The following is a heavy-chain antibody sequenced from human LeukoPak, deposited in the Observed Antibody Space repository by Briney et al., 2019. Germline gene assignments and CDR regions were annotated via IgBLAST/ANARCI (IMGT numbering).Heavy chain of an antibody. J-gene: IGHJ4*02. CDR1: GGSINSYY. CDR2: MSYSGIT. D-gene: IGHD5-18*01. CDR3: ARHSSYGVSSWDY. V-gene: IGHV4-59*08. Sequence: SETLSLTCSVSGGSINSYYWSWIRQPPGKGLEWIGYMSYSGITNFNPSLKSRVTISVDTSKNQFSLKLSSVTAADTAIYYCARHSSYGVSSWDYWGQGTLVTVSS.